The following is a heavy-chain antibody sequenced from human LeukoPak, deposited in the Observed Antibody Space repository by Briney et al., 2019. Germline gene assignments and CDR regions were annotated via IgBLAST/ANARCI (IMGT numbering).Heavy chain of an antibody. J-gene: IGHJ4*02. V-gene: IGHV4-59*12. D-gene: IGHD2-2*01. Sequence: PSETLSLTCTVSGGSISSYYWSWIRQPPGKGLEWIGYIYYSGSTNYNPSLKSRVTISVDTSKNQFSLKLSSVTAADTAVYYCARVQYCSSTSCYGGLNYFDYWGQGTLVTVSS. CDR2: IYYSGST. CDR1: GGSISSYY. CDR3: ARVQYCSSTSCYGGLNYFDY.